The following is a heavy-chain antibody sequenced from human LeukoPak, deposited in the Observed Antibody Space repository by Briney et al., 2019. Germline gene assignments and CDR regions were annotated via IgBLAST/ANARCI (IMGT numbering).Heavy chain of an antibody. Sequence: ASVKVSCKASGGTFTSYAISWVRQAPGQGLEWMGGIIPIFGTANYAQKFQGRVTITADKSTSTAYMELSSLRSDDTAVYYCARVPPTLDYDYVWGSYRGNSDGFDYWGQGTLVTVSS. D-gene: IGHD3-16*02. CDR2: IIPIFGTA. CDR3: ARVPPTLDYDYVWGSYRGNSDGFDY. J-gene: IGHJ4*02. V-gene: IGHV1-69*06. CDR1: GGTFTSYA.